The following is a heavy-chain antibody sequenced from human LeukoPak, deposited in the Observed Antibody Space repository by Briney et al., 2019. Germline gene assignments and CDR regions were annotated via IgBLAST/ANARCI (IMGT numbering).Heavy chain of an antibody. CDR3: ARVSVGYSYGCDY. Sequence: GASVKVSCKASGYTFTGYYMHWVRQAPGQGLEWMGWINPNSGGTNYAQKFQGRVTMTRDTSISTAYMELSRLRSDDTAVYYCARVSVGYSYGCDYWSQGTLVTVSS. CDR1: GYTFTGYY. J-gene: IGHJ4*02. D-gene: IGHD5-18*01. V-gene: IGHV1-2*02. CDR2: INPNSGGT.